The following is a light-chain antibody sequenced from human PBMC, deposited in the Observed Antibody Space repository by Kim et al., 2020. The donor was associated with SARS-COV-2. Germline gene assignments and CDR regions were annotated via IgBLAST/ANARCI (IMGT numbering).Light chain of an antibody. CDR2: YDS. Sequence: PGKTARTTCGGNNIGSKSVHWYQQSPGQAPVLVIYYDSDRPSGIPERFSGSNSGNTATLTISRVEAGDEADYYCQVWDSSSDHVVFGGGTQLTVL. J-gene: IGLJ2*01. CDR1: NIGSKS. V-gene: IGLV3-21*04. CDR3: QVWDSSSDHVV.